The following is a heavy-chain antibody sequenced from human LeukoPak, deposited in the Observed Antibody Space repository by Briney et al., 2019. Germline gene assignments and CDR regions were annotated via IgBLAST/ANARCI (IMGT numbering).Heavy chain of an antibody. Sequence: RGGSLRLSCAASGFTFSTYWMSWVRQAPGKGLEWVAHIKQDRSEKYYVDSVKGRFTIARDNAKNSLYLQMNSLRAEDTAVYYCARDPSRGYNYGYGDYWGQGTLVIVSS. CDR1: GFTFSTYW. CDR3: ARDPSRGYNYGYGDY. J-gene: IGHJ4*02. CDR2: IKQDRSEK. D-gene: IGHD5-18*01. V-gene: IGHV3-7*01.